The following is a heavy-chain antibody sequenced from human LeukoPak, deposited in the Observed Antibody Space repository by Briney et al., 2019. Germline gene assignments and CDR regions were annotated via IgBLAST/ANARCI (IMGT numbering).Heavy chain of an antibody. CDR1: GGSISSYY. CDR3: ARTLWFGDSAYYYFDY. CDR2: IYYSGST. J-gene: IGHJ4*02. Sequence: SETLSLTCTVSGGSISSYYWSWIRQPPGKGLEWIGYIYYSGSTNYNPSLKSRVTISVDTSKNQFSLKLSSVTAADTAVYYCARTLWFGDSAYYYFDYWGQGTLVTVSS. D-gene: IGHD3-10*01. V-gene: IGHV4-59*08.